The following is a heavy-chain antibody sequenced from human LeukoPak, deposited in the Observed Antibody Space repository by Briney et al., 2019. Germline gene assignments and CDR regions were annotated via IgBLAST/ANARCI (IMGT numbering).Heavy chain of an antibody. Sequence: SETLSLTCTVSGGSISSYYWSWIRQPAGKGLEWIGRIYTSGSTNYNPSLKGRVTMSVDTSKNQFSLKLSSVTAADTAVYYCARDGLDYDFWSGYSYYYYYGMDVWGQGTTVTVSS. CDR2: IYTSGST. CDR3: ARDGLDYDFWSGYSYYYYYGMDV. CDR1: GGSISSYY. D-gene: IGHD3-3*01. V-gene: IGHV4-4*07. J-gene: IGHJ6*02.